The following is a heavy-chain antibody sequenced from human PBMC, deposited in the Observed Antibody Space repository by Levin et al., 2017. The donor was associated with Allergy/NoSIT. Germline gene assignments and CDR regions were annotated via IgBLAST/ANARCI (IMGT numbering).Heavy chain of an antibody. V-gene: IGHV4-39*01. CDR1: GGSITTSDYY. Sequence: TSETLSLTCTVAGGSITTSDYYWGWIRQPPGKGLEWLGAIYYGGATFYNPSLRTRLTITVDTSRSQFSLRLSSVTAADTATYFCVRREVVSLYFDLWGQGTLVTVSS. D-gene: IGHD2-8*02. CDR3: VRREVVSLYFDL. J-gene: IGHJ4*02. CDR2: IYYGGAT.